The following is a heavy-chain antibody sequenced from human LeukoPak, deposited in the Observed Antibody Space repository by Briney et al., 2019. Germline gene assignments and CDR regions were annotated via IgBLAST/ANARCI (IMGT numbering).Heavy chain of an antibody. D-gene: IGHD3-3*02. V-gene: IGHV3-48*03. CDR1: GFTFSSYE. CDR3: ARRLPIFGVAPDY. Sequence: GGSLRLSCAASGFTFSSYEMNWVRQAPGKGLEWVSYISSSGSTIYYADSVKGRFTISRDNAKNSLYLQTNSLRAEDTAVYYCARRLPIFGVAPDYWGQGTLVTVSS. J-gene: IGHJ4*02. CDR2: ISSSGSTI.